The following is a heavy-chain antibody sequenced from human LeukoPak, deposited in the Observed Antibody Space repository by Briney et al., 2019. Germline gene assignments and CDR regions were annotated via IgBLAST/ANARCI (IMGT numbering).Heavy chain of an antibody. CDR1: GFTFSTYG. J-gene: IGHJ6*02. V-gene: IGHV3-30*03. CDR3: ARELAAGGTNPYYYYYGLDV. CDR2: ISHDGRNI. D-gene: IGHD6-13*01. Sequence: GGSLRLSCAASGFTFSTYGMYWVRQAPGKGLEWVATISHDGRNIYYADSVKGRFTISRDDAKKSLFLQMNSLRAEDTAVYYCARELAAGGTNPYYYYYGLDVWGQGTTVTVSS.